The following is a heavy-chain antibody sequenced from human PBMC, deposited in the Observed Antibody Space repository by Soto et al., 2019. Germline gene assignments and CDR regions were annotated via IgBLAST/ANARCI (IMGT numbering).Heavy chain of an antibody. V-gene: IGHV1-69*13. CDR2: IIPIFGTA. J-gene: IGHJ4*02. Sequence: SVKVSCKASGGTFSSYAISWVRQAPGQGLEWMGGIIPIFGTANYAQKFQGRVTITADESTSTAYMELSSLRSEDTAVYYCARDGWMAAAGSFDYWGQGTLVTVSS. D-gene: IGHD6-13*01. CDR3: ARDGWMAAAGSFDY. CDR1: GGTFSSYA.